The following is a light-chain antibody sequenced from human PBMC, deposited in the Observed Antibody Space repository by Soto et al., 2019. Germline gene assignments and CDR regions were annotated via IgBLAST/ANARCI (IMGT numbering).Light chain of an antibody. J-gene: IGLJ2*01. V-gene: IGLV1-51*01. Sequence: QSVLTQPPSVSAAPGQKVTISCSGSSSNIGNNYVSWYQQLPGTAPKLLIYDNNKRPSGIPDRFSGSKSGTSATLGITGLRTGDVADYYCGTWDSSLSAVVFGGGTKLTVL. CDR3: GTWDSSLSAVV. CDR1: SSNIGNNY. CDR2: DNN.